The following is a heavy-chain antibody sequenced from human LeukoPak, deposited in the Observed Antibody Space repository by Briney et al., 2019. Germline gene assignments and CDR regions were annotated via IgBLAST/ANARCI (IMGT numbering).Heavy chain of an antibody. Sequence: ASVKVSCKASGYTFTGYYMLWVRQAPGQGLEWMGWINPNSGGTDYAQKFQGRVTMTRDTSITTAYMELSRLRSDDTAVYYCAREEGYCSSTTCSATFDYWGQETLVTVSS. V-gene: IGHV1-2*02. CDR1: GYTFTGYY. J-gene: IGHJ4*02. CDR3: AREEGYCSSTTCSATFDY. D-gene: IGHD2-2*01. CDR2: INPNSGGT.